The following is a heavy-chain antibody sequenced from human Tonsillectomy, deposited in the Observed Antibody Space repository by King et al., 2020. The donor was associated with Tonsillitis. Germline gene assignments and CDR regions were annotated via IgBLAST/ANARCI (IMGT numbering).Heavy chain of an antibody. V-gene: IGHV3-30*03. J-gene: IGHJ4*02. CDR3: STFDY. D-gene: IGHD1-1*01. Sequence: VQLVESGGGVVQPGRSLRLSCAASGFTFSSYGMHWVRQAPGKGLEWVAVISYDGSNKYYADSVKGRFTISRDNSKNTLYLQMNSRRAEDTAGYYCSTFDYWGQGTLVTVSS. CDR1: GFTFSSYG. CDR2: ISYDGSNK.